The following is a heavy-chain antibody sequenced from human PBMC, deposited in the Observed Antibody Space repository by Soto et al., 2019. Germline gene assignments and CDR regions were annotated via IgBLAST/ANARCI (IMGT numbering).Heavy chain of an antibody. CDR2: ISGSGGST. J-gene: IGHJ4*02. CDR1: GFTFSSYA. V-gene: IGHV3-23*01. Sequence: GGSLRLSCAASGFTFSSYAMSWVRQAPGKGLEWVSAISGSGGSTYYADSVKGRFTISRDNSKNTLYLQMNSLRAEDTAVYYSAKDRIADYDILCGFYTMWGKGTLVPVSS. CDR3: AKDRIADYDILCGFYTM. D-gene: IGHD3-9*01.